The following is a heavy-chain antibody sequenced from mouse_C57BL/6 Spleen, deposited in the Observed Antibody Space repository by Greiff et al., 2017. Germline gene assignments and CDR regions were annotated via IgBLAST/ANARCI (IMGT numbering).Heavy chain of an antibody. J-gene: IGHJ2*01. CDR2: IDPSDIET. CDR3: ARSVGGYERGPFDY. Sequence: QVQLQQPGAELVRPGSSVKLSCTASGYTFTSYWLHWVKQRPIQGLEWIGNIDPSDIETHYTQKFKDKATLTVDKSSSTAYMHLRSLTSEDSAFYDCARSVGGYERGPFDYWGQGTTLTVSS. CDR1: GYTFTSYW. V-gene: IGHV1-52*01. D-gene: IGHD2-2*01.